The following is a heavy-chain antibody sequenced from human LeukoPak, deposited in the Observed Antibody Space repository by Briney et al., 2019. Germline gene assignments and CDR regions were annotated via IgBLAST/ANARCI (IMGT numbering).Heavy chain of an antibody. CDR1: GYTFTSYG. CDR3: ARHQWLYDL. J-gene: IGHJ4*02. Sequence: ASVKVSCKASGYTFTSYGISWVRQAPGQGLEWMGWISVYNGNTNYAQKLQGRVAMTTDTSTNTAYMELRSLGSDDTAVYYCARHQWLYDLWGQGTLVTVSS. CDR2: ISVYNGNT. V-gene: IGHV1-18*01. D-gene: IGHD6-19*01.